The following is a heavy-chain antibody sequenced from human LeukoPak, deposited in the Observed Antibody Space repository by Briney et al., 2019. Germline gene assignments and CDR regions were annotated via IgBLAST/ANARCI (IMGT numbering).Heavy chain of an antibody. CDR1: GYTFTGYY. Sequence: GASVKVSCKASGYTFTGYYMHWVRQAPGKGLEWMGGFDPEDGETIYAQKFQGRVTMTEDTSTDTAYMELSSLRSEDTAVYYCATDGNDYVWGSYRIWGQGTLVTVSS. D-gene: IGHD3-16*02. CDR3: ATDGNDYVWGSYRI. J-gene: IGHJ4*02. CDR2: FDPEDGET. V-gene: IGHV1-24*01.